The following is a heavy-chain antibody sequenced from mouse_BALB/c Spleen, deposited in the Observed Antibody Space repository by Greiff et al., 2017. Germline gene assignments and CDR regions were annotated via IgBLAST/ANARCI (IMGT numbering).Heavy chain of an antibody. Sequence: EVKVEESGGGLVQPGGSRKLSCAASGFTFSSFGMHWVRQAPEKGLEWVAYISSGSSTIYYADTVKGRFTISRDNPKNTLFLQMTSLRSEDTAMYYCARSGTTVVAHWYFDVWGAGTTVTVSS. CDR1: GFTFSSFG. D-gene: IGHD1-1*01. J-gene: IGHJ1*01. CDR2: ISSGSSTI. V-gene: IGHV5-17*02. CDR3: ARSGTTVVAHWYFDV.